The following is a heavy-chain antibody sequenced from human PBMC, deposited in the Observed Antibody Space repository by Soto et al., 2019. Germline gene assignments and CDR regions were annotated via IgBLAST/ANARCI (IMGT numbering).Heavy chain of an antibody. CDR1: GYTFTSYY. CDR3: AGWLRLPPRGAWDSYYGGAV. D-gene: IGHD5-12*01. J-gene: IGHJ6*04. V-gene: IGHV1-46*01. Sequence: ASVKVSCKASGYTFTSYYMHWVRQAPGQGLEWMGIINPSGGSTSYAQKFQGRVTMTRDTSTSTVYMELSSLRSEDTAVYDCAGWLRLPPRGAWDSYYGGAVGGKGPRATVPS. CDR2: INPSGGST.